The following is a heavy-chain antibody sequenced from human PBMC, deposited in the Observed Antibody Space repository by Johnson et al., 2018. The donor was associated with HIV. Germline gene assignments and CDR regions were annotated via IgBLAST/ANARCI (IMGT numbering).Heavy chain of an antibody. Sequence: VQLVESGGGVVQPGRSLRLSCAASGFTFSSYGMHWVRQAPGEGLDWVAVISYDGSHKYYADSVKGRFTISRDNTKNSLSMQINSLRAEDTAVYYFARDYQDSRIDAFDVWGQGTMVTVSS. CDR1: GFTFSSYG. CDR2: ISYDGSHK. J-gene: IGHJ3*01. V-gene: IGHV3-30*03. CDR3: ARDYQDSRIDAFDV. D-gene: IGHD6-13*01.